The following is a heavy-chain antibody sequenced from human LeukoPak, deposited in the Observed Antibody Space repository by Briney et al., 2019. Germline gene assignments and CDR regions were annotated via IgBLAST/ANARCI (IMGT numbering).Heavy chain of an antibody. D-gene: IGHD1-1*01. Sequence: GGSLRLSCAASGFTFSSYALSWVRQAPGKGLEWVSAISGSGGSTYYADSVMGRFTISRDNSKNTLYLHMNSLRAEDTAVYYGPRLESGFDFWRQGTLVTVSA. CDR1: GFTFSSYA. J-gene: IGHJ4*02. V-gene: IGHV3-23*01. CDR2: ISGSGGST. CDR3: PRLESGFDF.